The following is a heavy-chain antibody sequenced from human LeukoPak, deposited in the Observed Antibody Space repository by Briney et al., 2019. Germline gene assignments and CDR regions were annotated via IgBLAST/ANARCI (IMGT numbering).Heavy chain of an antibody. D-gene: IGHD6-13*01. CDR1: GGSISSSSYY. Sequence: PSETLSLTCTVSGGSISSSSYYWGWIRQPPGKGLEWIGSIYYSGSTYYNPSLKSRVTISVDRSKNQFSLKLSSVTAADTAVYYCARDRMAHSSSPFGYWGQGTLVTVSS. V-gene: IGHV4-39*07. CDR2: IYYSGST. J-gene: IGHJ4*02. CDR3: ARDRMAHSSSPFGY.